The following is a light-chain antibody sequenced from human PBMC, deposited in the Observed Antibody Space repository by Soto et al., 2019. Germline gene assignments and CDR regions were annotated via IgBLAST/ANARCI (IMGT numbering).Light chain of an antibody. CDR3: AAWDDTVRSYV. CDR1: ISNIGTNY. Sequence: QSVLTHPPSVSGTPGQRVTISCSGGISNIGTNYVHWFQQLPGTAPKVLSNRDNQRPSGVPDRFSGSKSGTSASLAISGLQSEDEAEYYCAAWDDTVRSYVFGTGTKLTVL. J-gene: IGLJ1*01. V-gene: IGLV1-47*01. CDR2: RDN.